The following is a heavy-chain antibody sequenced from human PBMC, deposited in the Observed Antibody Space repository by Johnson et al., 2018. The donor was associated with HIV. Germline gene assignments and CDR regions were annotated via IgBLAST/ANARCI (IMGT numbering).Heavy chain of an antibody. D-gene: IGHD2-2*02. Sequence: QVQLVESGGGVVHPGRSLRLSCAASGFTFRSYPMNWVRQAPGKGLEWVAFVSYDGSNKYYADSVKGRFTISRDNSKHTLYLQMNSLRAGDTAVYYCARDRVPAAIGRAYRGAFDIWGQGTMVTVSS. J-gene: IGHJ3*02. CDR2: VSYDGSNK. V-gene: IGHV3-30*04. CDR3: ARDRVPAAIGRAYRGAFDI. CDR1: GFTFRSYP.